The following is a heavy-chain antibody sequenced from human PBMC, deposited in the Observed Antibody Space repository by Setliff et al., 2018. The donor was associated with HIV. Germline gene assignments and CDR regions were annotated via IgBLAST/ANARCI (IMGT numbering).Heavy chain of an antibody. CDR1: GGTFSSFA. CDR2: MNPYTGNA. Sequence: ASVKVSCKASGGTFSSFAISWVRQATGQGLEWMGWMNPYTGNAGFAQKFQDRVAMTRNTSISTTYMELSSLRSEDTAVYYCARDGLLVAGIRFDYWGQGTLVTVSS. D-gene: IGHD6-19*01. CDR3: ARDGLLVAGIRFDY. V-gene: IGHV1-8*02. J-gene: IGHJ4*02.